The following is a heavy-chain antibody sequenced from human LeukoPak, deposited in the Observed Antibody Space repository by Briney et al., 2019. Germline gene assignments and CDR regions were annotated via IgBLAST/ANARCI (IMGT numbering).Heavy chain of an antibody. CDR3: ARELTPDYGGNWLDY. D-gene: IGHD4-23*01. CDR1: GFTFSSYW. J-gene: IGHJ4*02. V-gene: IGHV3-7*03. Sequence: GGSLRLSCAASGFTFSSYWMHWVRQAPGKGLEWVANIKQDGSEKYYVDSVKGRFTISMDNAMNSLYLQMNSLRAEDTAVYYCARELTPDYGGNWLDYWGQGTLVTVSS. CDR2: IKQDGSEK.